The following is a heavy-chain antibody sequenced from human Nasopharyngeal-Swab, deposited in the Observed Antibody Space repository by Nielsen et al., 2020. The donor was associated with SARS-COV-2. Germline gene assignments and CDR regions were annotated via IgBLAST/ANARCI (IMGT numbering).Heavy chain of an antibody. D-gene: IGHD2-15*01. CDR2: VKQDGSDK. Sequence: GGSLRLSCAASGFKFSNYWMSWVRQAPGKGLEWVTNVKQDGSDKYYVDSVKGRFTISRDNAKNSLYLQMNSLRAEDTAVYYCARDFGRQGSWGTDYWGQGTLVTVSS. CDR1: GFKFSNYW. V-gene: IGHV3-7*03. CDR3: ARDFGRQGSWGTDY. J-gene: IGHJ4*02.